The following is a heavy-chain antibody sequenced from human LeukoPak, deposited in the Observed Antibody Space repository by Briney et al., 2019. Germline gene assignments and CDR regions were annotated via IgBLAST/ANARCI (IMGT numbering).Heavy chain of an antibody. V-gene: IGHV1-2*02. D-gene: IGHD3-10*01. CDR3: AREAMVRGVIIDY. Sequence: GASVKVSCKASGYTFTGYYMHWVRQAPGQGLEWMGWINPNSGGTNYAQKFQGRVTMTRDTSISTAYMELSSLRSEDTAVYYCAREAMVRGVIIDYWGQGTLVTVSS. J-gene: IGHJ4*02. CDR2: INPNSGGT. CDR1: GYTFTGYY.